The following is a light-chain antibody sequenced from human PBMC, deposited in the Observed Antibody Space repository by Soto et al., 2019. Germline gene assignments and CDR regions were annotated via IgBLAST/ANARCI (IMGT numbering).Light chain of an antibody. J-gene: IGKJ5*01. CDR3: QQRHMWPIT. Sequence: EIQMTRSPSSVSAYVGDRVTINCRASLPISNYLAWYQQKPGKIPNLLIYAASTLQAGVPSRFSGSGSGTDFTLTISSLEPEDSAVYYCQQRHMWPITLAQGTRLEI. CDR2: AAS. V-gene: IGKV1-27*01. CDR1: LPISNY.